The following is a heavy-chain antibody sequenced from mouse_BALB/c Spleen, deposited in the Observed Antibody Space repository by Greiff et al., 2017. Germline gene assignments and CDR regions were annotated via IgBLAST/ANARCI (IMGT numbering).Heavy chain of an antibody. V-gene: IGHV1-9*01. D-gene: IGHD1-2*01. Sequence: VQLQQSGAELMKPGASVKISCKATGYTFSSYWIEWVKQRPGHGLEWIGEILPGSGSTNYNEKFKGKATFTADTSSNTAYMQLSSLTSEDSAVYYCATRATASYAMDYWGQGTSVTVSS. J-gene: IGHJ4*01. CDR2: ILPGSGST. CDR1: GYTFSSYW. CDR3: ATRATASYAMDY.